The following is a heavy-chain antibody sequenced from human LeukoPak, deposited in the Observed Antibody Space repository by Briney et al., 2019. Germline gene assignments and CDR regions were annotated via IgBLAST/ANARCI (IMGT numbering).Heavy chain of an antibody. CDR2: ISWNSGSI. CDR3: AKDRGSGWYGVFDI. Sequence: GRSLRLSCAASGFTFDDYAMHWVRQAPGKGLEWVSGISWNSGSIGYADSVKGRFTISRDNAKNSLYLQMNSLRAEDTALYYCAKDRGSGWYGVFDIWGQGTMVTVSS. D-gene: IGHD6-19*01. V-gene: IGHV3-9*01. CDR1: GFTFDDYA. J-gene: IGHJ3*02.